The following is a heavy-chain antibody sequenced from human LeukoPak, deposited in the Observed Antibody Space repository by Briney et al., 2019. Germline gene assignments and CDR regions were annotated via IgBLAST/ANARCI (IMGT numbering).Heavy chain of an antibody. CDR1: GFTFNSEP. CDR3: AKDTLLLLY. CDR2: IRSDSKTI. Sequence: PGGSLRLSCVMSGFTFNSEPMNWVRQAPGKGLDWIAHIRSDSKTIVYADSVKGRFTFSRDNAKNTLYLQMNSLRAEDTALYYCAKDTLLLLYWGQGTLVTVSS. V-gene: IGHV3-48*01. D-gene: IGHD3-22*01. J-gene: IGHJ4*02.